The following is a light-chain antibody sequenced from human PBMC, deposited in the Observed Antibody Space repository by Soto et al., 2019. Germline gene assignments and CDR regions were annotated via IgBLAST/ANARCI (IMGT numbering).Light chain of an antibody. V-gene: IGKV3-11*01. J-gene: IGKJ4*01. CDR2: DAS. CDR1: QSVSSY. Sequence: EIVLTQSPATLSLSPGERATLSCRASQSVSSYLAWYQQKPGQATSLLIYDASNRATGIPARFSGGGSGTDFTLTISSLEPEDFSVYYCQQRSDWPALTFGGGTKVEIK. CDR3: QQRSDWPALT.